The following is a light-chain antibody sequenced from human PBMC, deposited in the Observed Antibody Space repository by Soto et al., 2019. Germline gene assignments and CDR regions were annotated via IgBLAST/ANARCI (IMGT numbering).Light chain of an antibody. CDR1: QSLVYSDGNTY. J-gene: IGKJ3*01. CDR3: MQGTNGPAVT. Sequence: DVVMTQSPLSLPVTLGQPASISCRSSQSLVYSDGNTYLNWFQQRPGQSPRRLIYKVSNRDSGVPDRLSGSGSGTDFTLKISRVEAEDIGVYYCMQGTNGPAVTFGPGTKVDI. CDR2: KVS. V-gene: IGKV2-30*01.